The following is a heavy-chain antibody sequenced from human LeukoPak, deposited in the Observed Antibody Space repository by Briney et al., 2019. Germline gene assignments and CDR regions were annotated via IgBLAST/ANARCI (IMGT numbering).Heavy chain of an antibody. D-gene: IGHD3-9*01. J-gene: IGHJ3*02. CDR2: IYRDDST. CDR3: ARRRYDILTGYNDAFDI. CDR1: GFTVSRNY. V-gene: IGHV3-53*01. Sequence: PGGSLRLPCAATGFTVSRNYMSWVRQAPGKGLEWISFIYRDDSTSYADSVKGRFTISRDNSKNTVYLQMHSLRAEDTAMYYCARRRYDILTGYNDAFDIWGQGTMVTVSS.